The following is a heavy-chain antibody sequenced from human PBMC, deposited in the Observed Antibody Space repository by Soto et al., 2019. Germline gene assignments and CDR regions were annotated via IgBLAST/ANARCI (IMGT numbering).Heavy chain of an antibody. CDR2: VYTSGST. V-gene: IGHV4-4*07. D-gene: IGHD2-15*01. Sequence: SETLSLAGTVPVDSISSYYWSWIRQAAGKGLEYIGRVYTSGSTTYNPPLRSRVTMSVDTSKNQFSLKLRSVTAADTAVYYCARDISYSGYCSGGSCAPGDYWGQGTLVTVSS. CDR3: ARDISYSGYCSGGSCAPGDY. J-gene: IGHJ4*02. CDR1: VDSISSYY.